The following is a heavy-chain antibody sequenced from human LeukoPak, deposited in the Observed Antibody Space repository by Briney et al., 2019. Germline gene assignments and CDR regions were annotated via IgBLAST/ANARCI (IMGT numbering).Heavy chain of an antibody. CDR2: IWFDGIKK. CDR1: GFTFSSYG. J-gene: IGHJ3*01. V-gene: IGHV3-33*01. Sequence: GGSLRLSCAASGFTFSSYGMHWVRQAPGKGLEWVAAIWFDGIKKYYGDSVKGRFTISRDNSKNTLYLQMNSLKAEDTAVYYCARDLEDSSPFGAFDLWGQGTMITVSS. D-gene: IGHD3-22*01. CDR3: ARDLEDSSPFGAFDL.